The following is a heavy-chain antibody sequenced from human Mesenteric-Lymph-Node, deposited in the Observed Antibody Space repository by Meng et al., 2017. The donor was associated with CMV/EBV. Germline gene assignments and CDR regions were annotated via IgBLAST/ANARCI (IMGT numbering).Heavy chain of an antibody. CDR1: GYSISSGYY. CDR3: ARNRDTVIEYYFDY. V-gene: IGHV4-38-2*02. CDR2: IFHRGNT. J-gene: IGHJ4*02. D-gene: IGHD4-17*01. Sequence: SETLSLTCTVSGYSISSGYYWGWVRRPPGKGLEWIGSIFHRGNTYYNPSLRSRVTLSVDTSKNQVSLRLSSVTAADTAVYYCARNRDTVIEYYFDYWGQGTLVTVSS.